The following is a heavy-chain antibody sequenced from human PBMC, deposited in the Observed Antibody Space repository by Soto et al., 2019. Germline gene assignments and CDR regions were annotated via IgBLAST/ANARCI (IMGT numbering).Heavy chain of an antibody. D-gene: IGHD5-12*01. CDR3: AMVDNCVTPAPQDV. V-gene: IGHV1-18*01. CDR1: GYLFVTYG. J-gene: IGHJ6*02. Sequence: QVQLVQSGDDVRKPGSSGKVSCKASGYLFVTYGIAWVRQSPGQGLEWMGWINPYSGNTHYASKVQGRLTMTTDTSTSTAYMALGSLTSDDTAVYYCAMVDNCVTPAPQDVWGHGATCTVAS. CDR2: INPYSGNT.